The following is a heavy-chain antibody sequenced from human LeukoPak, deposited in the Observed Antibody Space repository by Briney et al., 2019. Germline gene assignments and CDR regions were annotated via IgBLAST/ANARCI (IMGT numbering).Heavy chain of an antibody. D-gene: IGHD3-22*01. CDR3: ARWSYYDSSGYYS. V-gene: IGHV4-4*02. CDR2: IYHSGST. Sequence: SETLSLTCAVSGGSISSSSWWSWVRQPPGKGLEWIGEIYHSGSTNYNPSLKSRVTISVDTSKNQFSLKLSSVTAADTAVYYCARWSYYDSSGYYSWGQGTLVTVSS. CDR1: GGSISSSSW. J-gene: IGHJ4*02.